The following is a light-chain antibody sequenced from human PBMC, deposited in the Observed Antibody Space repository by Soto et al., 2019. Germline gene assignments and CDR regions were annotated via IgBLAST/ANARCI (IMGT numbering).Light chain of an antibody. J-gene: IGLJ2*01. CDR2: RDT. CDR3: QVWDSSLVV. CDR1: NIGSKN. V-gene: IGLV3-9*01. Sequence: SYELTQPLSVSVALGQTARITCGGNNIGSKNVHWYQQKPGQAPVVVIYRDTNRPSGIPGRFSGSSSGNTATLTISRAQAGDEADYYCQVWDSSLVVFGGGTKLTVL.